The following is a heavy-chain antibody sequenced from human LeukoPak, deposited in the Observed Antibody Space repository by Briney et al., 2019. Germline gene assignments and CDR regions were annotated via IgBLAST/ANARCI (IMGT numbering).Heavy chain of an antibody. J-gene: IGHJ6*03. V-gene: IGHV4-59*08. Sequence: SETLSLTCTVSGASISSSYWSWIRQPPGKGLEWVGYIYYTGSTNYNPSLKSRVTISVDMSKNQFSLQLSSVTAAATAAYYCARLGIYPIQGYNYNYHYMDVWAKGTTVTVSS. D-gene: IGHD1-1*01. CDR1: GASISSSY. CDR2: IYYTGST. CDR3: ARLGIYPIQGYNYNYHYMDV.